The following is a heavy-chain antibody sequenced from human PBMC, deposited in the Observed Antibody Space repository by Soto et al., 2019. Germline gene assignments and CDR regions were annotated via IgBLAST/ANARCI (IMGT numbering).Heavy chain of an antibody. CDR3: ARDPGIAVAGSLDY. CDR2: INPNSGGT. D-gene: IGHD6-19*01. CDR1: GYTFTGYY. J-gene: IGHJ4*02. Sequence: ASVKVSCKASGYTFTGYYMHWVRQAPGQGLEWMGWINPNSGGTNYAQKFQGWVTMTRDTSISTAYMELSRLRSDDTAVYYCARDPGIAVAGSLDYWGQGTLVTVSS. V-gene: IGHV1-2*04.